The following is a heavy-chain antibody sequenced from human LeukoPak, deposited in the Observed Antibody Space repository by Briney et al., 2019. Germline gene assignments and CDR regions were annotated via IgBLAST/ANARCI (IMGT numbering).Heavy chain of an antibody. CDR2: IYYSGST. J-gene: IGHJ6*02. CDR1: GGSISSYY. CDR3: ARDGLWTNYYGMDV. D-gene: IGHD3-10*01. Sequence: LETLSLTCTVSGGSISSYYWSWIRQPPGKGLEWIGYIYYSGSTNYNPSLKSRVTISVDTSKNQFSLKLSSVTAADTAVYYCARDGLWTNYYGMDVWGQGTTVTVSS. V-gene: IGHV4-59*01.